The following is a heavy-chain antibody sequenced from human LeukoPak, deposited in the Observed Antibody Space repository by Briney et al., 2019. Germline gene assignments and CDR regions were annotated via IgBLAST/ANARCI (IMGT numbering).Heavy chain of an antibody. CDR2: MNPNSGNT. V-gene: IGHV1-8*01. J-gene: IGHJ5*02. CDR1: RYTFTSYD. CDR3: ARGTYSSGWYGVFRWFDP. Sequence: GASVKVSCKASRYTFTSYDINWVRQATGQGLEWMGWMNPNSGNTGYAQKFQGRVTMTRNTSISTAYMELSSLRSEDTAVYYCARGTYSSGWYGVFRWFDPWGQGTLVTVSS. D-gene: IGHD6-19*01.